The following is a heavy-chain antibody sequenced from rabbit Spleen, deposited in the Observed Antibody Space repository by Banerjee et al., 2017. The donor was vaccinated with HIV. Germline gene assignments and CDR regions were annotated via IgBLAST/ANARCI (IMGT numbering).Heavy chain of an antibody. V-gene: IGHV1S45*01. CDR2: IAIGSVRT. CDR3: VRDRDGDTPYNSYYFDL. CDR1: GFSFSSGYY. D-gene: IGHD2-1*01. Sequence: QEHLEESGGDLVKPGASLTLTCTASGFSFSSGYYMCWVRQAPGKGLEWIGCIAIGSVRTYYASWAKGRFTISKTSSTTVTLQMTSLTAADTATYFCVRDRDGDTPYNSYYFDLWGPGTLVTVS. J-gene: IGHJ4*01.